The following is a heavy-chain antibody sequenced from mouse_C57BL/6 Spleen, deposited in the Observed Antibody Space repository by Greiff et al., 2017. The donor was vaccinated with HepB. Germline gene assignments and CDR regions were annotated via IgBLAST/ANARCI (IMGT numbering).Heavy chain of an antibody. CDR2: IDPENGDT. J-gene: IGHJ3*01. CDR1: GFNIKDDY. D-gene: IGHD1-1*01. Sequence: VQLQQSGAELVRPGASVKLSCTASGFNIKDDYMHWVKQRPEQGLEWIGWIDPENGDTEYASKFQGKATITADTSSNTAYLQLSSLTSEDTAVYYCTEVLRSQFAYWGQGTLVTVSA. V-gene: IGHV14-4*01. CDR3: TEVLRSQFAY.